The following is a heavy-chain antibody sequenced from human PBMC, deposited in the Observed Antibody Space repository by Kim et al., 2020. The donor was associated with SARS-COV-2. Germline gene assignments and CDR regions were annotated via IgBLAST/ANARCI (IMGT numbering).Heavy chain of an antibody. CDR3: ARGSDPGWMGYYFDY. CDR2: IYHSGST. V-gene: IGHV4-30-2*01. Sequence: SETLSLTCAVSGGSISSGGYSWSWIRQPPGKGLEWIGYIYHSGSTYYNPSLKSRVTISVDRSKNQFSLKLSSVTAADTAVYYCARGSDPGWMGYYFDYWGQGTLVTVSS. D-gene: IGHD5-12*01. J-gene: IGHJ4*02. CDR1: GGSISSGGYS.